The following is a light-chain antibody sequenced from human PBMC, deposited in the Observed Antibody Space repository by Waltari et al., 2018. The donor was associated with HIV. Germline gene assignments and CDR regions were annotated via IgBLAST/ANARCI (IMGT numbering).Light chain of an antibody. CDR1: SSDVGGYNY. CDR2: EVN. J-gene: IGLJ2*01. Sequence: QSALTQPASVSGSPGQSITLSCTGTSSDVGGYNYVSCYQQHPGKAPKLLISEVNNRGSGVSDRFSGSRSGYTASLTISGLQAEDEAIYHCASYRTTTEPMVFGGGTKLTVL. CDR3: ASYRTTTEPMV. V-gene: IGLV2-14*01.